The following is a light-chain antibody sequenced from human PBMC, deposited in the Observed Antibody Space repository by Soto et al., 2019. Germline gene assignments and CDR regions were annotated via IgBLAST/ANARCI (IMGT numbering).Light chain of an antibody. CDR2: KAS. CDR1: QTISSW. CDR3: QHYISYSGA. Sequence: DIQMTQSPSTLSGSVGDRVTITCRASQTISSWLAWYQQKPGKAPKLLIYKASTLKSGVPSRFSGSGSGTAFTLTTSSRQPDDFAPYYFQHYISYSGACGRGTKVELK. J-gene: IGKJ1*01. V-gene: IGKV1-5*03.